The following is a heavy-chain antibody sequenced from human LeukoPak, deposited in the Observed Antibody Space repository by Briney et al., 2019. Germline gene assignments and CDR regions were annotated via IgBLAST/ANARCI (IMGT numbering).Heavy chain of an antibody. V-gene: IGHV4-61*02. CDR2: IYTSGST. CDR3: AREITYYDFWSGYYYFDY. Sequence: SETLSLTCTVSGGSISSGSYYWSWIRQPAGKGLEWIGRIYTSGSTNYNPSLKSRVTISVDKSKNQFSLKLSSVTAADTAVYYCAREITYYDFWSGYYYFDYWGQGTLVTVSS. D-gene: IGHD3-3*01. CDR1: GGSISSGSYY. J-gene: IGHJ4*02.